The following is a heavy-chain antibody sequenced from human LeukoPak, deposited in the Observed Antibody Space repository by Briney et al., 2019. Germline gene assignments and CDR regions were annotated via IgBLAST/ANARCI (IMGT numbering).Heavy chain of an antibody. CDR2: INPNSGGT. J-gene: IGHJ4*02. V-gene: IGHV1-2*02. D-gene: IGHD3-10*01. CDR1: GYTFTGYY. CDR3: ARVLHYYGSGSSFGY. Sequence: GASVKVSCKASGYTFTGYYMHWVRQAPGQGLEWMGWINPNSGGTNYAQKFQGRVTMTRNTSISTAYMELSSLRSEDTAVYYCARVLHYYGSGSSFGYWGQGTLVTVSS.